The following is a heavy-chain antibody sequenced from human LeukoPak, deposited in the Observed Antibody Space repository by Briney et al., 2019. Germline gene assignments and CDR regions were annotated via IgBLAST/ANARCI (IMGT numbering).Heavy chain of an antibody. V-gene: IGHV1-2*02. CDR2: INPNSGGT. CDR3: ATSIAARPPMYYFDY. J-gene: IGHJ4*02. D-gene: IGHD6-6*01. Sequence: ASVKVSCTASGYTFTGYYMHWMRQAPGQGLEWMGWINPNSGGTNYAQKFQGRVTMTRDTSISTAYMELSRLRSDDTAVYYCATSIAARPPMYYFDYWGQGTLVTVSS. CDR1: GYTFTGYY.